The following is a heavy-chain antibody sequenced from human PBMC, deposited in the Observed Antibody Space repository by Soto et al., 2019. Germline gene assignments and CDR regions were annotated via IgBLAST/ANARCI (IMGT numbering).Heavy chain of an antibody. CDR3: ARGRDGDY. CDR2: ISAHNGNT. V-gene: IGHV1-18*01. D-gene: IGHD6-6*01. CDR1: GYTFTSYG. Sequence: QVHLVQSGAEVKKPGAPVKVSCKDSGYTFTSYGITWVRQAPGKGLVWMGWISAHNGNTDYALKLKVRVIVTRDTSTTTAYMELRSLRSDDTAVYYCARGRDGDYWGQGALVTVSS. J-gene: IGHJ4*02.